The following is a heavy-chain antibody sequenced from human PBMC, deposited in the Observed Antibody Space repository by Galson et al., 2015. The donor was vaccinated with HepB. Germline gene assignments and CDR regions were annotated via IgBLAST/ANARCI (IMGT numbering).Heavy chain of an antibody. CDR2: IIPIFGTA. D-gene: IGHD3-22*01. Sequence: SVKVSCKASGGAFSSYAISWVRQAPGQGLEWMGGIIPIFGTANYAQKFQGRVTITADESTSTAYMELSSLRSEDTAVYYCARGTYYYDSSGYYDNWGQGTLVTVSS. CDR1: GGAFSSYA. CDR3: ARGTYYYDSSGYYDN. J-gene: IGHJ4*02. V-gene: IGHV1-69*13.